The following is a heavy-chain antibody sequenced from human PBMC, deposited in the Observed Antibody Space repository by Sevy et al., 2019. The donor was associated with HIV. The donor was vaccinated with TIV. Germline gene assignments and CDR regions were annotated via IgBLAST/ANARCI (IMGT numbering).Heavy chain of an antibody. CDR3: ARDKNYYVSGSFDY. D-gene: IGHD3-10*01. V-gene: IGHV1-69*13. CDR2: IIAVFGTT. CDR1: GGIFRSNA. J-gene: IGHJ4*01. Sequence: ASVKVYCKASGGIFRSNAISWVRQAPGQGLEWMGGIIAVFGTTHYAQKFQGRVTITADESRSTAYMELSSLKSEDTAVYYCARDKNYYVSGSFDYWGQGSQVTVSS.